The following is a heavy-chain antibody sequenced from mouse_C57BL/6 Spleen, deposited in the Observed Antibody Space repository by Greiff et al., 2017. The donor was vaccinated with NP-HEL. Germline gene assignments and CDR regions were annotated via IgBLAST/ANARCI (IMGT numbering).Heavy chain of an antibody. CDR3: AREDSSGYYY. CDR1: GYTFTSYW. D-gene: IGHD3-2*02. CDR2: INPSNGGT. J-gene: IGHJ2*01. V-gene: IGHV1-53*01. Sequence: QVQLQQPGTELVKPGASVKLSCKASGYTFTSYWMHWVKQRPGQGLEWIGNINPSNGGTNYNGKFKGKATLTADKSSSTAYMQLSSLTSEDSAVYFCAREDSSGYYYWGQGTTLTVSS.